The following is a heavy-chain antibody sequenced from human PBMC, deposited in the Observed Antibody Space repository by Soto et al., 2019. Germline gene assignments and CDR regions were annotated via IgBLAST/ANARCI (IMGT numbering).Heavy chain of an antibody. CDR2: ISSSGSPL. J-gene: IGHJ4*02. Sequence: PGGSLRLSCTASGFTFSDHYMSWIRQAPGKGLEWVSYISSSGSPLYYADSVKGRFTISRDNAKNSLYLQMNSLRAEDTAVYYCAKDPYDAAMVWWYFDYWGQGTLVTVSS. D-gene: IGHD5-18*01. V-gene: IGHV3-11*01. CDR1: GFTFSDHY. CDR3: AKDPYDAAMVWWYFDY.